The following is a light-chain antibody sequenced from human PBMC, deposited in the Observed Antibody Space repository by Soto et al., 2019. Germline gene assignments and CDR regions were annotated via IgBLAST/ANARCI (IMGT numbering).Light chain of an antibody. J-gene: IGLJ3*02. CDR3: AGWDDSLNGPTWV. V-gene: IGLV1-44*01. CDR1: TSNIGTNT. Sequence: QSVLTQPPSASGTPGQRVTISCSGSTSNIGTNTVYWYQQLPGTAPKLLIFHNDQRPSGVPDRISGSKSGTSASLAISGLQSEDEADYYCAGWDDSLNGPTWVFGGGTKVTVL. CDR2: HND.